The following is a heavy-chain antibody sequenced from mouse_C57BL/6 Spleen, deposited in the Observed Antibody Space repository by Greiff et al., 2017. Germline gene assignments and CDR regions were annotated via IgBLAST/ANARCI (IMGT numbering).Heavy chain of an antibody. V-gene: IGHV3-6*01. Sequence: DVQLQESGPGLVKPSQSLSLTCSVTGYSITSGYYWNWIRQFPGNKLEWMGYISYDGSNNYNPSLKNRISITRDTSKNQFFLKLNSVTTEDTATYYCARDGSNYWYFDVWGTGTTVTVSS. CDR3: ARDGSNYWYFDV. D-gene: IGHD2-5*01. J-gene: IGHJ1*03. CDR2: ISYDGSN. CDR1: GYSITSGYY.